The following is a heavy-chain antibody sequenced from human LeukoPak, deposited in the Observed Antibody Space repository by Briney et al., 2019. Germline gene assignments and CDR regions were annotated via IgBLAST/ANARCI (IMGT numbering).Heavy chain of an antibody. V-gene: IGHV3-48*01. CDR2: ISSSSSTI. Sequence: GGSLRLSCAASGFTFSSYSMNWVRQAPGRGLEWVSYISSSSSTIYYADSVKGRFTISRDNAKNSLYLQMNSLKTEDTAVYYCVREYSSSSGRAFDIWGQGTMVTVSS. CDR1: GFTFSSYS. J-gene: IGHJ3*02. D-gene: IGHD6-6*01. CDR3: VREYSSSSGRAFDI.